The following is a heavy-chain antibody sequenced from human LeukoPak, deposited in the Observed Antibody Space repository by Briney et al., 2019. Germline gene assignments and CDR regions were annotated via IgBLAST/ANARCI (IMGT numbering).Heavy chain of an antibody. D-gene: IGHD3-10*01. CDR2: IYYSGST. CDR3: ARERGDGSGSYYSYYYYYYMDV. V-gene: IGHV4-39*07. J-gene: IGHJ6*03. Sequence: SETLSLTCTVSGGSISSSSYYWGWIRQPPGKGLEWIGSIYYSGSTNYNPSLKSRVTISVDTSKNQFSLKLSSVTAADTAVYYCARERGDGSGSYYSYYYYYYMDVWGKGTTVTVSS. CDR1: GGSISSSSYY.